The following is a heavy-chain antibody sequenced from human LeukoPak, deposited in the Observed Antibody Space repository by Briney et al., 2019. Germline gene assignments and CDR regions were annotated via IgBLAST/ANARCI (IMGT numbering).Heavy chain of an antibody. J-gene: IGHJ4*02. Sequence: ASVKVSCKASGYTFTSYDINWVRQATGQGLEWMGWMNPNSGNTGYAQKFQGRVTMTRNTSISTAYMELSRLRSDDTAVYYCARDKGGSYFLLDYWGQGTLVTVSS. CDR2: MNPNSGNT. V-gene: IGHV1-8*01. D-gene: IGHD1-26*01. CDR3: ARDKGGSYFLLDY. CDR1: GYTFTSYD.